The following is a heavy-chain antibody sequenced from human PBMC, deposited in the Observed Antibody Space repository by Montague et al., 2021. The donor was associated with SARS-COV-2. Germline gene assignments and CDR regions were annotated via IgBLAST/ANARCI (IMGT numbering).Heavy chain of an antibody. J-gene: IGHJ4*02. D-gene: IGHD1-7*01. CDR2: IYYSVST. Sequence: TLSLTCTVSGASISSGGDYWNWIRQHPGKGLEWIGHIYYSVSTNYYPSLKSRVTISEDTSKNQISLKLSSVTAADTAVYYCARDRELVDWGQGIMVIVSS. V-gene: IGHV4-31*03. CDR3: ARDRELVD. CDR1: GASISSGGDY.